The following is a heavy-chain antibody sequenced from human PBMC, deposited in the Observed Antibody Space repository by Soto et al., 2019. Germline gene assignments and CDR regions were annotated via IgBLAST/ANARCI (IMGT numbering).Heavy chain of an antibody. D-gene: IGHD4-17*01. CDR3: ARDLSGDYGALDT. Sequence: QVQLVESGGGVVQPGRSLRLSCAPSGFTFSSYGMHWARQAPGKGLEWVAVIWYDGSNKVYADSVKGRFTISRDNSKNTLYLQLNSLRAEDTAVYYCARDLSGDYGALDTGCQGTMVTVSS. CDR1: GFTFSSYG. J-gene: IGHJ3*02. CDR2: IWYDGSNK. V-gene: IGHV3-33*01.